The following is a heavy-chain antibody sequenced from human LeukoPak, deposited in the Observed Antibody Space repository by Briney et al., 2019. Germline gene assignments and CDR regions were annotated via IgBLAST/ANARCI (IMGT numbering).Heavy chain of an antibody. D-gene: IGHD6-19*01. V-gene: IGHV3-66*01. Sequence: GGSLRHSCAASGFTVGDNYMNCVRQGPGKALEWVSVIYGGGNIFYADSVKGRFTISRDNSKNTVYLQMSSLRAEDTAMYYCARDPGFDYGWDYWGQGTRVSVSS. CDR1: GFTVGDNY. J-gene: IGHJ4*02. CDR2: IYGGGNI. CDR3: ARDPGFDYGWDY.